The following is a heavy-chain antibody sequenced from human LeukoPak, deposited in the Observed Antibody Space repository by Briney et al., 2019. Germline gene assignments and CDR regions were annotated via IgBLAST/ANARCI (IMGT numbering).Heavy chain of an antibody. Sequence: PSETLSLTCTVSGGSISSYYWSWIRQPPGKGLEWIGYIYYSGSTNYNPSLKSRVTISVDTSKNQFSLKLSSVTAADTAVYYCARGGSGWPHWFDPWGQGTLVTVSS. CDR2: IYYSGST. J-gene: IGHJ5*02. V-gene: IGHV4-59*01. D-gene: IGHD6-19*01. CDR1: GGSISSYY. CDR3: ARGGSGWPHWFDP.